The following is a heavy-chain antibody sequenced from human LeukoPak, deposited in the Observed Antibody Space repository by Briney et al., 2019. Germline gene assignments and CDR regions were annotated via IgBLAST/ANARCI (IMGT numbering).Heavy chain of an antibody. CDR3: ARSLPPETTYYFDY. CDR1: GYTFSSYS. D-gene: IGHD1-14*01. V-gene: IGHV3-21*01. Sequence: GGSLRLSCAASGYTFSSYSMNWVRQAAGKGLEWVSSISSSSSYIYYADSVKGRFTISRDNAKNSLYLQMNSLRAEDTAVYYCARSLPPETTYYFDYWGQGTLVTVPS. CDR2: ISSSSSYI. J-gene: IGHJ4*02.